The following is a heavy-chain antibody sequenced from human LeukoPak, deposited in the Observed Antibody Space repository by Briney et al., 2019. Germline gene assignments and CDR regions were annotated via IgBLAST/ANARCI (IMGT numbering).Heavy chain of an antibody. D-gene: IGHD3-10*01. CDR2: IRYDGSSK. CDR1: GFTFSSYG. V-gene: IGHV3-30*02. Sequence: GGSLRLSCAVSGFTFSSYGMHWVRQAPGKGLEWVAFIRYDGSSKYYADSVKGRFTISRDNSKNSLYVQMSSLRPEDTAVYYCAKDWRYYGAGNYNYYYIDVWGKGTTVTVSS. J-gene: IGHJ6*03. CDR3: AKDWRYYGAGNYNYYYIDV.